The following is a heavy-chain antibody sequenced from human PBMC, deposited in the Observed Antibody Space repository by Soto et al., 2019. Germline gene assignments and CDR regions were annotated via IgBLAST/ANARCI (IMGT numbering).Heavy chain of an antibody. CDR2: IYYSGST. Sequence: QVQLQESGPGLVKPSETLSLTCTVSGGSISSYYWSWIRQPPGKGLEWIGYIYYSGSTNYNPSLKSRVTISVDTSKNQFSLKLSSVTAADTAVYYCARSGVGAGFDPWGQGTLVTVSS. V-gene: IGHV4-59*01. J-gene: IGHJ5*02. CDR3: ARSGVGAGFDP. D-gene: IGHD1-26*01. CDR1: GGSISSYY.